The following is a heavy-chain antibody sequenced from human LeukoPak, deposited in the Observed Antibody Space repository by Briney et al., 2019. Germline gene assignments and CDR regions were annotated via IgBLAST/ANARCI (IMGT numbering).Heavy chain of an antibody. J-gene: IGHJ4*02. D-gene: IGHD1-26*01. V-gene: IGHV5-51*01. CDR3: ARPRAAVGATIDY. CDR1: GYSFPNYW. CDR2: IYPDDSDT. Sequence: GESLKISCKGSGYSFPNYWIGWMRQKSGKGLEWMGIIYPDDSDTRYSPSFQGQVTISADKSISTAYLQWSSLKASDTAMYYCARPRAAVGATIDYWGQGTLVTVSS.